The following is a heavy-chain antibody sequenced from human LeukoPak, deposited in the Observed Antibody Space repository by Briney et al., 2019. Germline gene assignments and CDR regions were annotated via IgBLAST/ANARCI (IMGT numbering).Heavy chain of an antibody. V-gene: IGHV4-39*07. CDR1: GGSISSSSYY. CDR3: ARDPSARYYYGSGRRGYYFDY. CDR2: IYYSGST. Sequence: PSETLSLTCTVSGGSISSSSYYWGWIRQPPGKGLEWIGSIYYSGSTYYNPSLKSRVTISVDTSKNQFSLKLSSVTAADTAVYYCARDPSARYYYGSGRRGYYFDYWGQGTLVTVSS. D-gene: IGHD3-10*01. J-gene: IGHJ4*02.